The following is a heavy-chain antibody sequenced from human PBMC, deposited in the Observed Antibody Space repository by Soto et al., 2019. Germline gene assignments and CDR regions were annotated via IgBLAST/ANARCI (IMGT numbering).Heavy chain of an antibody. CDR2: IRGSSCST. CDR3: AKAAPRPSHAFDI. Sequence: GGSLRLSCAASGFTFSSYAMSWARKAPGRGLEWVSAIRGSSCSTYYADSVKGRFTFSRDNSKNTLYLQMNSLRAEDTAVYYCAKAAPRPSHAFDIWGQGTMVTVSS. CDR1: GFTFSSYA. J-gene: IGHJ3*02. V-gene: IGHV3-23*01. D-gene: IGHD6-25*01.